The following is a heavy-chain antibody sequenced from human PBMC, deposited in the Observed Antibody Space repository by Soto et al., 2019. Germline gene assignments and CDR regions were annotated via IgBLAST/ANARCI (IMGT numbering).Heavy chain of an antibody. CDR3: AKTVRFTYYYDSSGYYHYFDY. CDR1: GFTFSSYA. Sequence: GGSLRLSCAASGFTFSSYAMSWVRQAPGGGLEWVSAISGSGGSTYYADSVKGRFTISRDNSKNTLYLQMNSLRAEDTAVYYCAKTVRFTYYYDSSGYYHYFDYWGQGTLVTVSS. CDR2: ISGSGGST. J-gene: IGHJ4*02. V-gene: IGHV3-23*01. D-gene: IGHD3-22*01.